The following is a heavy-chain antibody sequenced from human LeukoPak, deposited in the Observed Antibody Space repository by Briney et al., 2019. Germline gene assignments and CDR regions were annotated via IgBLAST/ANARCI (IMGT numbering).Heavy chain of an antibody. J-gene: IGHJ5*02. CDR3: ARVHSSSWYKGYNWFDP. Sequence: LETLSLTCAVYGGSFSGYYWSWIRQPPGKGLEWIGEINHSGSTNYNPSLKSRVTISVDTSKNQFSLKLSSVTAADTAVYYCARVHSSSWYKGYNWFDPWGQGTLVTVSS. CDR1: GGSFSGYY. D-gene: IGHD6-13*01. V-gene: IGHV4-34*01. CDR2: INHSGST.